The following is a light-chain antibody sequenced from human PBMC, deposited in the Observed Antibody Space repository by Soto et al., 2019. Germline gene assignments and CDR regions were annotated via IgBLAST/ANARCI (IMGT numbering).Light chain of an antibody. CDR2: GPS. V-gene: IGKV3-20*01. J-gene: IGKJ4*01. CDR1: QSVNNNY. CDR3: QQFGGSPPVT. Sequence: EIVLTQSPGTLSLSPGERATLSCRASQSVNNNYLAWYQQKPGQPPKLLIFGPSSRAPGIPDRFSGSGSGTDFTLTITRLEPEDFAVYYCQQFGGSPPVTLGGGTKVEIK.